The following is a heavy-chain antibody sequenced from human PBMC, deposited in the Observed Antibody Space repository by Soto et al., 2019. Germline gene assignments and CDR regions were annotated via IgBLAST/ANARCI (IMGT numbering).Heavy chain of an antibody. Sequence: SESLALTCAVSGGCMRSRRDYWGWIRQPSGKGLEWIGQINHSGSTNYNPSLKSRVTISVHTSSSQFSLELSSVTAADTAVYYCARGLISGSHYSGGWYYFDSWGQGIQVTVSS. J-gene: IGHJ4*02. CDR3: ARGLISGSHYSGGWYYFDS. D-gene: IGHD1-26*01. CDR2: INHSGST. CDR1: GGCMRSRRDY. V-gene: IGHV4-39*01.